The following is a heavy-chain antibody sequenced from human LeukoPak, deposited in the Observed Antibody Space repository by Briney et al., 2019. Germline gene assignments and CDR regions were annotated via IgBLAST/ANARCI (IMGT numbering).Heavy chain of an antibody. J-gene: IGHJ6*02. CDR1: GGSISRDY. Sequence: SETLSLTCSVSGGSISRDYWSWIRQPPGKGLEWIGYMYYSGSTNFNPSLKTRVTISVDTSKNHFSLKMSSVTPEDTAVYYCTRELSGMDVWGQGTSVTVSS. CDR3: TRELSGMDV. D-gene: IGHD2/OR15-2a*01. CDR2: MYYSGST. V-gene: IGHV4-59*12.